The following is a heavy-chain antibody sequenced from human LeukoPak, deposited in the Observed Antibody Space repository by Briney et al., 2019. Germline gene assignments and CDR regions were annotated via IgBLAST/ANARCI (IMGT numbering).Heavy chain of an antibody. D-gene: IGHD3-22*01. V-gene: IGHV4-4*02. J-gene: IGHJ4*02. CDR3: ARARNYYDSSADY. Sequence: SGTLSLTCAVSGGSISSSNWWSWVRQPPGKGLEWIGEIYHSGSTNYNPSLKSRVTISVDKSKNQFSLKLSSVTAADTAVYYCARARNYYDSSADYWGQGTLVTVSS. CDR1: GGSISSSNW. CDR2: IYHSGST.